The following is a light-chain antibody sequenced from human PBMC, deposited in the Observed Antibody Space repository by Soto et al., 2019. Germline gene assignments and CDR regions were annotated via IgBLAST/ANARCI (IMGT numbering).Light chain of an antibody. CDR3: TSYTSSGTYV. V-gene: IGLV2-14*01. Sequence: QSALTQPASVSRSPGQSITISCTGTSSDVGGYKYVSWYQQHPGKAPKVMMYDVSNRPSGVSNRFSGSKSGNTASLTISGLQAEDEADYYCTSYTSSGTYVFGTGTKVTVL. CDR1: SSDVGGYKY. CDR2: DVS. J-gene: IGLJ1*01.